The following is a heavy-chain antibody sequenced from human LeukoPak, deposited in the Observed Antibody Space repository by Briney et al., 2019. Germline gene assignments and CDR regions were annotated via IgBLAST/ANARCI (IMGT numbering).Heavy chain of an antibody. CDR3: ARTYDSSGYSAFHI. CDR1: GDSISSYY. Sequence: PSETLSLTCNVSGDSISSYYWTWIRQTPGKELEWIGYIYYSGSTYYNPSLESRVTMSVDTSKSQFSLKLTSVTAADTAVYYCARTYDSSGYSAFHIWGQGTMVTVPS. J-gene: IGHJ3*02. V-gene: IGHV4-59*01. D-gene: IGHD3-22*01. CDR2: IYYSGST.